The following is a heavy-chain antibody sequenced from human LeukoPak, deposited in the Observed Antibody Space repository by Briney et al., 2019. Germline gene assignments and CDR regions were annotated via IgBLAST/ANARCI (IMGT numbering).Heavy chain of an antibody. J-gene: IGHJ6*03. CDR2: IYSGGST. CDR1: GFTVSGNY. V-gene: IGHV3-53*01. CDR3: ASTVATSYYSYMDV. Sequence: GGSLRLSCAASGFTVSGNYMSWVRQAPGKGLEWVSVIYSGGSTYYSDSVKGRFTISRDNSKNTLYLKMNRLRAEDTAVYYCASTVATSYYSYMDVWGTGNPVTVSS. D-gene: IGHD6-19*01.